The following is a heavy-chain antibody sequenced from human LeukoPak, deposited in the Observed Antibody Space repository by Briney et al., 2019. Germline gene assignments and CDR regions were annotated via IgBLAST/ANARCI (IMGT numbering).Heavy chain of an antibody. CDR1: GGSISSYY. CDR3: ARRLNYYDSSGYYRYDAFDI. D-gene: IGHD3-22*01. V-gene: IGHV4-59*08. CDR2: IYYSGST. Sequence: PSETLSLTCTVSGGSISSYYWSLIRQPPGKGLEWIGYIYYSGSTNYNPSLKSRVTISVDTSKNQFSLKLSSVTAADTAVYYCARRLNYYDSSGYYRYDAFDIWGQGTMVTVSS. J-gene: IGHJ3*02.